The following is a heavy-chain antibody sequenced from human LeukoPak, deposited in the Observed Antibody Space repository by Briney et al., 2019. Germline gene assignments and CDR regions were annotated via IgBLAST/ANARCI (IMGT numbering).Heavy chain of an antibody. D-gene: IGHD4-11*01. Sequence: GGSLRLSCAASGFTFSSYAMHWVRQAPGKGLEYVSAISSNGGSTYYANSVKGRFTISRDNSKNTLYPQMGSLRAEDTAVYYCARGSAVTANNFDFWGQGTLVTVSS. CDR1: GFTFSSYA. CDR3: ARGSAVTANNFDF. V-gene: IGHV3-64*01. CDR2: ISSNGGST. J-gene: IGHJ4*02.